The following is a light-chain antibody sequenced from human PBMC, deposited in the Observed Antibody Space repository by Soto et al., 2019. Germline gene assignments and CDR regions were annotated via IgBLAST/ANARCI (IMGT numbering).Light chain of an antibody. V-gene: IGLV2-23*01. J-gene: IGLJ1*01. CDR1: SSDVGSYNL. CDR3: CSYAGSSTYV. Sequence: QSALTQPISVSGSPGQSITIPCTGTSSDVGSYNLVSWYQQHPGKAPKLMIYEGSKRPSGVSNRFSGSKSGNTASLTISGLQAEDEADYYCCSYAGSSTYVFGTGTKVTVL. CDR2: EGS.